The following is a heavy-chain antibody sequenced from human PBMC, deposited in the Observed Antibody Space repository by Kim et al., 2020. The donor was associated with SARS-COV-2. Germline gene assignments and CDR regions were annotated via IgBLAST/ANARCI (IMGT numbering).Heavy chain of an antibody. CDR3: AKGPRGRGSYPRDYYYYGMDV. J-gene: IGHJ6*02. Sequence: GGSLRLSCAASGFTFSSYAMSWVRQAPGKGLEWVSAISGSGGSTYYADSVKGRFTISRDNSKNTLYLQMNSLRAEDTAVYYCAKGPRGRGSYPRDYYYYGMDVWGQGTTVTVSS. V-gene: IGHV3-23*01. CDR1: GFTFSSYA. D-gene: IGHD1-26*01. CDR2: ISGSGGST.